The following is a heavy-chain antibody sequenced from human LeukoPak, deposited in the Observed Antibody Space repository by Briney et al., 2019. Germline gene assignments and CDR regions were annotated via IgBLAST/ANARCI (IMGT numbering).Heavy chain of an antibody. Sequence: GGSLRLSSAVSGFTFDDCGMGCVRHAPGKGLECVSGIYWNGGTTGYADSVKGRFTISRDNAKNLLYLQMNSLRAEDTALYYCARSRGSGNYYYYYMDVWGKGTTVTVFS. D-gene: IGHD3-10*01. CDR2: IYWNGGTT. CDR3: ARSRGSGNYYYYYMDV. CDR1: GFTFDDCG. J-gene: IGHJ6*03. V-gene: IGHV3-20*03.